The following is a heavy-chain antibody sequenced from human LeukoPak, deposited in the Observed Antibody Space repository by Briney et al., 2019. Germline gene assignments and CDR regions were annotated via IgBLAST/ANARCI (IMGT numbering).Heavy chain of an antibody. V-gene: IGHV3-9*01. CDR3: AKDRSYYDFWSGYYNYGMDV. J-gene: IGHJ6*02. CDR2: ISWNSGSI. D-gene: IGHD3-3*01. Sequence: GGSLRLSCAASGFTFDDYAMHWVRQAPGKGLEWVSGISWNSGSIGYADSVKGRFTISRDNSKNTLYPQMNSLRAEDTAVYYCAKDRSYYDFWSGYYNYGMDVWGQGTTVTVSS. CDR1: GFTFDDYA.